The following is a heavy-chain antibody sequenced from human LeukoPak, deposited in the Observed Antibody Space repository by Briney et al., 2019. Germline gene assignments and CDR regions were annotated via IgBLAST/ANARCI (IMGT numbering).Heavy chain of an antibody. CDR2: ISSSSSYI. CDR3: ARRYCSSTSCQGAFDI. Sequence: GGSLRLSCEASGFTFSSYRMNWVRQAPGKGLEWVSSISSSSSYIYYADSVKGRFTISRDNAKNSLYLQMNSLRAEDTAVYYCARRYCSSTSCQGAFDIWGQGTMVTVSS. CDR1: GFTFSSYR. D-gene: IGHD2-2*01. V-gene: IGHV3-21*01. J-gene: IGHJ3*02.